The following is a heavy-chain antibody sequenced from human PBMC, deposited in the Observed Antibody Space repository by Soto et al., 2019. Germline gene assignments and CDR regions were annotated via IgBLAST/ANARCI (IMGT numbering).Heavy chain of an antibody. V-gene: IGHV3-30*18. CDR3: AKGDYSSWYHISHPRGDTEIDY. Sequence: GGSLRLSCAASGFTFSSYGMHWVRQAPGKGLEWVAVISYDGSNKYYADSVKGRFTISRDNSKNTLYLQMNSLRAEDTAVYYCAKGDYSSWYHISHPRGDTEIDYWGQGTLVTVSS. D-gene: IGHD6-13*01. CDR1: GFTFSSYG. CDR2: ISYDGSNK. J-gene: IGHJ4*02.